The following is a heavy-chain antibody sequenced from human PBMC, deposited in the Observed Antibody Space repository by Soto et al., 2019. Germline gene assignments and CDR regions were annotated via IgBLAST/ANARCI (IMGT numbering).Heavy chain of an antibody. V-gene: IGHV3-13*01. CDR2: IGTAGDT. CDR1: GFTFSSYD. D-gene: IGHD1-26*01. Sequence: EVQLVESGGGLVQPGGSLRLSCAASGFTFSSYDMHWVRQATGKGLEWVSGIGTAGDTYYPGSVKGRFTISRENAKNSLYLQMNSLRAEDTDVYYCARVPPGGSSSGPHFDYWGQGTLVTVSS. J-gene: IGHJ4*02. CDR3: ARVPPGGSSSGPHFDY.